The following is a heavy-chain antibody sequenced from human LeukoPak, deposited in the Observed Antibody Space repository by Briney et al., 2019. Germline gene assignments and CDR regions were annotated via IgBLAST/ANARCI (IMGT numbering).Heavy chain of an antibody. CDR3: ARGAVEWLGGDAFDI. V-gene: IGHV4-34*01. Sequence: SETLSLTCAVYGGSFSGYYWSWIRQPPGKGLEWIGEINHSGSTNYNPSLKSRVTISVDTSKNQFSLKLSSVTAADTAVYYCARGAVEWLGGDAFDIWGQGTMVTVSS. CDR1: GGSFSGYY. CDR2: INHSGST. J-gene: IGHJ3*02. D-gene: IGHD6-19*01.